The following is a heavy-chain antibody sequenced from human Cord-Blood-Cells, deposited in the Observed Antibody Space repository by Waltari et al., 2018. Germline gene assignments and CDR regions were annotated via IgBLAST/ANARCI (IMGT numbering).Heavy chain of an antibody. CDR3: ASSGGNIGLLWFRELLFDAFDI. CDR1: GGSISSYY. Sequence: QVQLQESGPGLVKPSETLSLTCTVSGGSISSYYWSWIRQPPGKGLEWIGYIYYSGSTNYNPSLKSRVTISVDTSKNQFSLKLSSVTAADTAVYYGASSGGNIGLLWFRELLFDAFDIWGQGTMVTVSS. CDR2: IYYSGST. D-gene: IGHD3-10*01. V-gene: IGHV4-59*01. J-gene: IGHJ3*02.